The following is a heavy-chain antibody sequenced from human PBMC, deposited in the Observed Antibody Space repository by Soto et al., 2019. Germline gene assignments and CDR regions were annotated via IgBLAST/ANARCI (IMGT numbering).Heavy chain of an antibody. CDR1: GYTLTELS. Sequence: SVKVSCKVSGYTLTELSMHWVRQAPGKGLEWMGRIISILGIANYAQKFQGRVTITADKSTSTAYMELSSLRSEDTAVYYCARVVAARPGYYYYYYMDVWGKGTTVTVSS. CDR3: ARVVAARPGYYYYYYMDV. J-gene: IGHJ6*03. V-gene: IGHV1-69*04. CDR2: IISILGIA. D-gene: IGHD6-6*01.